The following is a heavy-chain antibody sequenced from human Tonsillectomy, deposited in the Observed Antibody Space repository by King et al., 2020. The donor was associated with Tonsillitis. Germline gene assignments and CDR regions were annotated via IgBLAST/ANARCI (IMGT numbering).Heavy chain of an antibody. CDR1: GGTFSSYA. J-gene: IGHJ6*02. D-gene: IGHD2-15*01. V-gene: IGHV1-69*01. Sequence: VQLVQSGAEVKKSGSSVKVSCKASGGTFSSYAISWVRQAPGQGLEWMGGIIPILNTANYAQKFQGRVTITADESTSTAYMELSSLRSEDTAVYYCARDSGTVAAYYYYGMDVWGQGTTVTVSS. CDR3: ARDSGTVAAYYYYGMDV. CDR2: IIPILNTA.